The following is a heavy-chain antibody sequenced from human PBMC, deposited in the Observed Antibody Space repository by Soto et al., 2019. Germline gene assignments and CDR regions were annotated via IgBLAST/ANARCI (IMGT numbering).Heavy chain of an antibody. CDR1: GGTFSSYA. D-gene: IGHD3-22*01. Sequence: SVKVSCKASGGTFSSYAISWVRHAPGQGLEWMGGIIPIFGTANYAQKFQGRVTITADESTTTAYMELSSLRSEDTAVYYCARDLKRYYDSSGYGYYYYGMDVWGQGTTVTVSS. CDR3: ARDLKRYYDSSGYGYYYYGMDV. J-gene: IGHJ6*02. CDR2: IIPIFGTA. V-gene: IGHV1-69*13.